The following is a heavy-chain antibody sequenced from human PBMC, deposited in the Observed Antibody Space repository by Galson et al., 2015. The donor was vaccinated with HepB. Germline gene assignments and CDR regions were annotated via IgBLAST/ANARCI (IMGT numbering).Heavy chain of an antibody. V-gene: IGHV5-10-1*01. Sequence: QSGAEVKKPGESLRISCKGSGYNFRSYWISWVRQMPGKGLEWMGKIDPTDSDTKYSPSFQGHVTISTDNSIATAYLQWSSLKASDTAVYYCARHVLTSQRGAFDVWGQGTMVAVSS. D-gene: IGHD1-20*01. J-gene: IGHJ3*01. CDR3: ARHVLTSQRGAFDV. CDR1: GYNFRSYW. CDR2: IDPTDSDT.